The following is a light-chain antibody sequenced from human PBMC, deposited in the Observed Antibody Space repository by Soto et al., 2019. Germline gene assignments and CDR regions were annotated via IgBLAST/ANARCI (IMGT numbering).Light chain of an antibody. CDR2: AAS. V-gene: IGKV1-27*01. J-gene: IGKJ3*01. Sequence: DIQMTQSPSSLSASVGDRVTITCRATPGISNYLAWYQQKPGKVPKLLIYAASTLQSGVPSRFSGSGSGTDFTLTISSLQPEDVATYYCQRYISAPFTFGPGTNVDIK. CDR3: QRYISAPFT. CDR1: PGISNY.